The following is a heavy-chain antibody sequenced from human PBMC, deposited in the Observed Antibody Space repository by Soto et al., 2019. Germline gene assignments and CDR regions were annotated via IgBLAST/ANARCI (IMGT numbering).Heavy chain of an antibody. CDR2: LDQDGSER. CDR1: GFTFSTYW. V-gene: IGHV3-7*01. CDR3: VCGGNFFVY. J-gene: IGHJ4*02. D-gene: IGHD3-16*01. Sequence: EVQLVESGGGLVQPGWSLRLSCAASGFTFSTYWMTWVRRPPGKGLEWVANLDQDGSERYYVDSVRGRFTISRDNAKNSLYLPMNSLRAEDTVVYYCVCGGNFFVYWGQGALVTVSP.